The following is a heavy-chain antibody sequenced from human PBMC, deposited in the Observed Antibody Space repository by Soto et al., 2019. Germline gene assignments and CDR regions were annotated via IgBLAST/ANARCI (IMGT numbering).Heavy chain of an antibody. Sequence: QVQLQESGPGLVKPSQTLSLTCTVSGGSISSGGYYWSWIRQHPVKGLEWIGYIYYSGSTYYNPSLKSRVTISVDTSKNQFSLKLSSVTAADTAVYYCARETPGYSSGWYDYWGQGTLVTVSS. D-gene: IGHD6-19*01. J-gene: IGHJ4*02. CDR1: GGSISSGGYY. V-gene: IGHV4-31*03. CDR2: IYYSGST. CDR3: ARETPGYSSGWYDY.